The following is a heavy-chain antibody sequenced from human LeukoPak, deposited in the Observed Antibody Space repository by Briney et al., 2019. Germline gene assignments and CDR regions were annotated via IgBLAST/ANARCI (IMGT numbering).Heavy chain of an antibody. J-gene: IGHJ4*02. D-gene: IGHD1-26*01. CDR1: GFTFSTYA. CDR3: AKTSGSYWNYFDY. CDR2: ISTSGGRT. Sequence: GGSLRLSCAASGFTFSTYAMSWVRQAPGKGLEWVSGISTSGGRTFYADSVKGRFTLSRDNSKNTLYLQMNSLRAEDTAVYCCAKTSGSYWNYFDYWGQGTLVTVSS. V-gene: IGHV3-23*01.